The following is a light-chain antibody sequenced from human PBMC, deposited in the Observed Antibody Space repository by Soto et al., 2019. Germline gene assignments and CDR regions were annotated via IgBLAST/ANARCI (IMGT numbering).Light chain of an antibody. CDR1: QDISNY. CDR3: QQYDNLPLI. Sequence: DIQMAQSPCSVSASVGDRVTITCQASQDISNYLNWYQQKPGKAPKLLIYDASNLETGVPSRFSGSGSGTDSTLTISSLQPEDFATYYCQQYDNLPLIFGQGTRLEIK. J-gene: IGKJ5*01. CDR2: DAS. V-gene: IGKV1-33*01.